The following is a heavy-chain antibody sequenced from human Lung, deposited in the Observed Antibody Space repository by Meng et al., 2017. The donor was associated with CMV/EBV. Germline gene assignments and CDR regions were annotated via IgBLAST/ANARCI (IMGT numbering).Heavy chain of an antibody. D-gene: IGHD3/OR15-3a*01. Sequence: ASVKVSCKASGYTFKGYNMHWVRQAPGQGLEWMGWINPNSGGTNYAQRFQGRVTLTIDTSISTAYMELSRLKSDDTAVYFCARLFHTILGTGYYYGMDVWGQGXTVTVSS. CDR2: INPNSGGT. CDR3: ARLFHTILGTGYYYGMDV. J-gene: IGHJ6*02. V-gene: IGHV1-2*02. CDR1: GYTFKGYN.